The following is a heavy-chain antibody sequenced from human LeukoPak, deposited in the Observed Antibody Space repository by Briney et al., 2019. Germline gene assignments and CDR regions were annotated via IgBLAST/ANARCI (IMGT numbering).Heavy chain of an antibody. Sequence: GGSLRLSCAASGFTFSSYWMHWVRQAPGKGLVWVSRINTDGIRTNYADSVKGRFTISRDNAKNSLYLQMNSLRAEDTAVYYCASDVEEGYFDYWGQGTLVTVSS. CDR1: GFTFSSYW. CDR3: ASDVEEGYFDY. CDR2: INTDGIRT. V-gene: IGHV3-74*01. J-gene: IGHJ4*02. D-gene: IGHD5-24*01.